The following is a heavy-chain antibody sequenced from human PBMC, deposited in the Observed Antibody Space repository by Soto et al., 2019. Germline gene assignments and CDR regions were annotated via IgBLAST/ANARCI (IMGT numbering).Heavy chain of an antibody. CDR3: AKRSAGLDI. Sequence: EVQLVESGGGLVQPGRSLRLSCAASGFTFDDSPMHWVRQVPGKGLECVSGISWNSVNIAYADSVKGRFTISRDNATNSLLLQMNSLRPEDTAIYYCAKRSAGLDIWGQGTMVTVSS. J-gene: IGHJ3*02. CDR2: ISWNSVNI. CDR1: GFTFDDSP. V-gene: IGHV3-9*01.